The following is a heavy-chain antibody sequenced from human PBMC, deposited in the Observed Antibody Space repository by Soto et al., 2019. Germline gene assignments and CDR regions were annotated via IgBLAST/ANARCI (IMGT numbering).Heavy chain of an antibody. CDR3: AKDDYYGSGRLNWFDP. V-gene: IGHV3-23*01. Sequence: GGSLRLSCAASGFTVSYYAMSWVRQTPGKGLEWVSAITGSGGGTYYADSVKGRFTVSRDNSKSTLYLQMNSLRVEDTAIYYCAKDDYYGSGRLNWFDPWGQGTLVTVSS. CDR1: GFTVSYYA. J-gene: IGHJ5*02. D-gene: IGHD3-10*01. CDR2: ITGSGGGT.